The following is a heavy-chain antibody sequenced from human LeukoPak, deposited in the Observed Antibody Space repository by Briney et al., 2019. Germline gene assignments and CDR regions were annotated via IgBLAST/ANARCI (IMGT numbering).Heavy chain of an antibody. V-gene: IGHV4-38-2*02. D-gene: IGHD1-26*01. CDR3: ARRGGSYTYYFDY. Sequence: SETLSLTCTVSGSSISSTYSWGWIRQPPGKGLEWIGNFYHSGSTNYNPSLKSRVTISVDTSKNQFSLKLSSVTAADTAVYYCARRGGSYTYYFDYWGQGTLVTVSS. CDR1: GSSISSTYS. CDR2: FYHSGST. J-gene: IGHJ4*02.